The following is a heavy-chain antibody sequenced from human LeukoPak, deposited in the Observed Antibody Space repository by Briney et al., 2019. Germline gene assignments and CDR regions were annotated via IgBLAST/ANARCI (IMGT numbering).Heavy chain of an antibody. D-gene: IGHD3-10*01. V-gene: IGHV4-38-2*02. CDR2: SGST. CDR3: ARGQVFYGSGSYYN. CDR1: GYSISSGYY. J-gene: IGHJ1*01. Sequence: SETLSLTCTVSGYSISSGYYWGWIRQPPGKGLEWIGSGSTYYNPSLKSRVTISVDTSKNQFSLKLSSVTAADTAVYYCARGQVFYGSGSYYNWGQGTLVTVSS.